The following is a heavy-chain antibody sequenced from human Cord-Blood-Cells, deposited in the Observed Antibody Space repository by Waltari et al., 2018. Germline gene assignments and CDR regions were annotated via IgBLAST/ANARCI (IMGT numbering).Heavy chain of an antibody. D-gene: IGHD1-7*01. CDR3: ARDITGTTFSDY. CDR1: GGSFSGYY. CDR2: INHSGST. V-gene: IGHV4-34*01. Sequence: QVQLQQWGAGLFKPSETLSLTCAVDGGSFSGYYWSWIRQPPGKGLELIGEINHSGSTNYNPSLKSRVTISVDTSKNQFSLKLSSVTAADTAVYYCARDITGTTFSDYWGQGTLVTVSS. J-gene: IGHJ4*02.